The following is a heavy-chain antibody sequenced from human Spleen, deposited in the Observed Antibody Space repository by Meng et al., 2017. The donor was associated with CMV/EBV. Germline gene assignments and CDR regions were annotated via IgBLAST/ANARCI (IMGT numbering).Heavy chain of an antibody. CDR1: GLDVSTNY. CDR3: ARDLVPGAPWD. J-gene: IGHJ4*02. Sequence: GESLKISCAASGLDVSTNYMTWVRQAPGKGPEWISVIYGGTNRFYAASVKGRFTVSRDNSRNTLYLQMSSLRTEDTAVYYCARDLVPGAPWDWGQGTLVTV. V-gene: IGHV3-66*02. D-gene: IGHD2-2*01. CDR2: IYGGTNR.